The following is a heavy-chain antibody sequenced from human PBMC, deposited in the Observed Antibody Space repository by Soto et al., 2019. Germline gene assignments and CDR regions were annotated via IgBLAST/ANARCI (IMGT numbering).Heavy chain of an antibody. J-gene: IGHJ5*02. CDR1: GGSICSGEYY. V-gene: IGHV4-30-4*01. Sequence: SGTMYLTCTVSGGSICSGEYYWSWIRQPPGKGLEWIGYIYYSGSTYYNPSLKSRVTISVDTSKNQFSLKLSSVTAADTAVYYCARGYDFWSGYHPWGQGTLVTVSS. CDR2: IYYSGST. D-gene: IGHD3-3*01. CDR3: ARGYDFWSGYHP.